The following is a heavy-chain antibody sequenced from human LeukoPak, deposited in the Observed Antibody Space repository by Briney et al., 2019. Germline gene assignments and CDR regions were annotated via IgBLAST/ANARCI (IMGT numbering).Heavy chain of an antibody. J-gene: IGHJ4*02. CDR2: INHSGST. V-gene: IGHV4-34*01. CDR3: ARVWQRQDFDYGDSRGHFDY. D-gene: IGHD4-17*01. CDR1: GGSFSGYY. Sequence: SETLSLTCAVYGGSFSGYYWSWIRQPPGKGLEWIGEINHSGSTNYNPSLKSRVTISVDTSKNQFSLKLSSVTAADTAVYYCARVWQRQDFDYGDSRGHFDYWGQGTLVTVSS.